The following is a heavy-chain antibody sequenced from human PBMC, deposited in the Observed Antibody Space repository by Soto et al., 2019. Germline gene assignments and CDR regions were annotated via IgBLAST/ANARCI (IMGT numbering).Heavy chain of an antibody. D-gene: IGHD6-19*01. Sequence: PGGSLGLSCAASGFTFSSYGMHWVRQAPGKGLEWVAVISYDGSNKYYADSVKGRFTISRDNSKNTLYLQMNSLRAEDTAVYYCAKDADSGWPYYYYYGLDVWGQGTTVTVSS. J-gene: IGHJ6*02. V-gene: IGHV3-30*18. CDR1: GFTFSSYG. CDR2: ISYDGSNK. CDR3: AKDADSGWPYYYYYGLDV.